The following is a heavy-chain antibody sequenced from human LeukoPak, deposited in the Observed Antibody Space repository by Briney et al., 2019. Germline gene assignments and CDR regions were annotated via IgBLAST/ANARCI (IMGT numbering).Heavy chain of an antibody. J-gene: IGHJ5*02. D-gene: IGHD3-3*01. CDR1: GFTFSDYY. CDR2: ISSSGSTI. CDR3: ARENFWSGYREKYNWFDP. Sequence: GGSLRLSCAASGFTFSDYYMSWIRQAPGKGLEWVSYISSSGSTIYYADSVKGRFTISRDNAKNSLSLQMNSLRAEDTAVYYCARENFWSGYREKYNWFDPWGQGTLVTVSS. V-gene: IGHV3-11*04.